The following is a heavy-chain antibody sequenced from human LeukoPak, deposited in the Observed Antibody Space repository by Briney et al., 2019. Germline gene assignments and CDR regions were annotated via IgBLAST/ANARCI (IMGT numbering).Heavy chain of an antibody. J-gene: IGHJ4*02. V-gene: IGHV1-69*06. CDR1: GGTFSSYA. Sequence: SVKVSCKASGGTFSSYAISWVRQAPGQGLEWMGGIIPIFGTANYAQKFQGRVTITADKSTSTAYMELSSLRSEDTAVYYCARCYSSGYYPHPEYFDYWGQGTLVTVSS. CDR2: IIPIFGTA. D-gene: IGHD3-22*01. CDR3: ARCYSSGYYPHPEYFDY.